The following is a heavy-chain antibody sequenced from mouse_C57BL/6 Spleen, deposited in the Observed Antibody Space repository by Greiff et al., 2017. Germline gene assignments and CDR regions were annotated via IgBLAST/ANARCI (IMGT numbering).Heavy chain of an antibody. CDR2: INPDSSTI. J-gene: IGHJ3*01. Sequence: EVKLQESGGGLVQPGGSLKLSCAASGIDFSRYWMSWVRRAPGKGLEWIGEINPDSSTINYAPSLKDKFIISRDNAKNTLYLQMSKVRAEDTALYYCARRDSSGYLFAYWGQGTLVTASA. V-gene: IGHV4-1*01. CDR3: ARRDSSGYLFAY. CDR1: GIDFSRYW. D-gene: IGHD3-2*02.